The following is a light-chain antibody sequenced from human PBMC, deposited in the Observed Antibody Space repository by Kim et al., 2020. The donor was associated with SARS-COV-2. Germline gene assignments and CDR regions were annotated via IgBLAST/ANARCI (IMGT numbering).Light chain of an antibody. CDR2: DAS. CDR1: QDIRKY. V-gene: IGKV1-33*01. Sequence: ASVGDRVTITCQASQDIRKYLNWYQQKPGRAPKLLIYDASNLETGVPSRFSGSGSGTDFTFTISSLQPEDIGTYYCQQYDSLPLSFGGRTKVDIK. CDR3: QQYDSLPLS. J-gene: IGKJ4*01.